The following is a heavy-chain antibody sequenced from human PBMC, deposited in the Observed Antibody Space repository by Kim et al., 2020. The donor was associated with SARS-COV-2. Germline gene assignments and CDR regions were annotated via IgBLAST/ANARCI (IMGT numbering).Heavy chain of an antibody. CDR3: AKEAAPHYFDN. CDR2: ITGYGETT. CDR1: GFRFGITA. V-gene: IGHV3-23*01. J-gene: IGHJ4*01. Sequence: GGSLRLSCTASGFRFGITAMRWVRQAPGKGLEWVSVITGYGETTYYADSVTGRFSISRDNSMNTLYLQLNSLRAEDTAIYYCAKEAAPHYFDNLG.